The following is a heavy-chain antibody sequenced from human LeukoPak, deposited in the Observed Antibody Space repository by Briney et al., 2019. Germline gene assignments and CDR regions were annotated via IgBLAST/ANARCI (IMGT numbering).Heavy chain of an antibody. CDR3: AREFMVRGVMGVNY. V-gene: IGHV3-23*01. CDR1: GFTFSSYA. J-gene: IGHJ4*02. D-gene: IGHD3-10*01. Sequence: PGGSLRLSCAASGFTFSSYAMSWVRQAPGKGLEWVSAISGSGGSTYYADSVKGRFTISRDNSKNTLYLQMNSLRAEDTAVYYCAREFMVRGVMGVNYWGQGTLVTVSS. CDR2: ISGSGGST.